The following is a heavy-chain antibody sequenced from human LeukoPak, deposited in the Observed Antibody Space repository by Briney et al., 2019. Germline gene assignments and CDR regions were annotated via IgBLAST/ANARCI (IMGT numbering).Heavy chain of an antibody. CDR1: GFTVSSNY. D-gene: IGHD3-10*01. V-gene: IGHV3-53*01. Sequence: GSLRLSCAASGFTVSSNYMSWVRQAPGKGLEWVSVIYSGGSTYYADSVKGRFTISRDNSKNTLYLQMNSLRAEDTAVYHCASGSGSYRTPYYYMDVWGTGTTVTVSS. CDR3: ASGSGSYRTPYYYMDV. CDR2: IYSGGST. J-gene: IGHJ6*03.